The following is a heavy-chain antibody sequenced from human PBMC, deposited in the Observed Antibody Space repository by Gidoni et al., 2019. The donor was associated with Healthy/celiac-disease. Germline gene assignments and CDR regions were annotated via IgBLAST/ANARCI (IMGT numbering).Heavy chain of an antibody. J-gene: IGHJ6*02. D-gene: IGHD3-16*02. Sequence: QVQLVESGGGVVQPGRSLRLSCAASGFTFSSYGMHWVRQAPGKGLEWVAVISYDGSNKYYADSVKGRVTISRDNSKNTLYLQMNSLRAEDTAVYYCAKPTLGGINVYYYGMDVWGQGTTVTVSS. CDR3: AKPTLGGINVYYYGMDV. CDR2: ISYDGSNK. V-gene: IGHV3-30*18. CDR1: GFTFSSYG.